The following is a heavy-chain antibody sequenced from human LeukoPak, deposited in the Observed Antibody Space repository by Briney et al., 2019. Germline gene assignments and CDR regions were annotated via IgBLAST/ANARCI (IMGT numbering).Heavy chain of an antibody. CDR2: ISYDGSNK. CDR3: ARALTNWFDP. D-gene: IGHD3-9*01. V-gene: IGHV3-30*03. CDR1: GFTFSSYG. J-gene: IGHJ5*02. Sequence: GGSLRLSCAASGFTFSSYGMHWVRQAPGKGLEWVAVISYDGSNKYYADSVKGRFTISRDNSKNTLYLQMNSLRAEDTAVYYCARALTNWFDPWGQGTLVTVSS.